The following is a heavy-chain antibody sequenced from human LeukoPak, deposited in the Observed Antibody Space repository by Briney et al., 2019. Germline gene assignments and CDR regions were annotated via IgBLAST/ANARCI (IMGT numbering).Heavy chain of an antibody. Sequence: PSETLSLTCAVSGGSFSVYYWSWLRQPPGKGLEWIGEVNHLGRTNYNPSLKSRVTMSLDTSKKEVSLKLTSVTAADTAVYYCARGSASGIYPIDYWGQGTLVTVSS. CDR2: VNHLGRT. V-gene: IGHV4-34*01. CDR1: GGSFSVYY. CDR3: ARGSASGIYPIDY. D-gene: IGHD6-19*01. J-gene: IGHJ4*02.